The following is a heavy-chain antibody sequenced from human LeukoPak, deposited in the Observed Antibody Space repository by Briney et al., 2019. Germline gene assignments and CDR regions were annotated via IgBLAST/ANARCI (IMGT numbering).Heavy chain of an antibody. CDR3: TTGPLFIVGATGAFDD. Sequence: GGSLRLSCSASGFTFSSYAMHWVRRAPGKGLEWVGRIKSNSDGATTDYAAPVKGRFTISREDSKNTLYLQMNSLKSEDTAVYYCTTGPLFIVGATGAFDDWGQGTLVTVSS. J-gene: IGHJ4*02. V-gene: IGHV3-15*01. CDR2: IKSNSDGATT. CDR1: GFTFSSYA. D-gene: IGHD1-26*01.